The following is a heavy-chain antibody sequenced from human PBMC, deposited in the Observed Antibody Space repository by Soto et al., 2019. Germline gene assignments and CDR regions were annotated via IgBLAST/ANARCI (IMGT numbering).Heavy chain of an antibody. CDR3: ARDSGYYDSSGYYTRWLDL. Sequence: EVQLVESGGGLVQPGGSLRLSCAASGFTFSSYDMHWVRQATGKGLEWVSAIGTAGDTYYPGSVTGRCTISRENAKNSLYLQMNSLRAGDTAVYYCARDSGYYDSSGYYTRWLDLWGRGTLVTVSS. CDR2: IGTAGDT. D-gene: IGHD3-22*01. CDR1: GFTFSSYD. V-gene: IGHV3-13*04. J-gene: IGHJ2*01.